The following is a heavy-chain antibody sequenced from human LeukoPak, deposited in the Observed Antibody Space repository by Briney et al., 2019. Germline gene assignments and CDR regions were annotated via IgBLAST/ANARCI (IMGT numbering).Heavy chain of an antibody. D-gene: IGHD5-18*01. CDR1: GDSISSYY. J-gene: IGHJ4*02. Sequence: SETLSLTCTVSGDSISSYYWSWIRQPPGKGLEWIGEINHSGSTNYNPSLKSRVTISVDTSKNQFSLKLSSVTAADTAVYYCARGGIQLGTYYFDYWGQGTLVTVSS. CDR3: ARGGIQLGTYYFDY. V-gene: IGHV4-34*01. CDR2: INHSGST.